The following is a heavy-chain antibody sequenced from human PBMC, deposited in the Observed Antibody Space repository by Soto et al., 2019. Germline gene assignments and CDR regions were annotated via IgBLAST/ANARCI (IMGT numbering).Heavy chain of an antibody. Sequence: QVQLVQSGAEVKQPGTSVKVSCQASGYSFKDHYMHWVRQAPGRGLEWVGIINPSGEHTNYAQQFRGRVAMTRVTSTSTAYMELRSLRSEDTAVYFCARISCKGGSCYFDFDHWGQGTLVTVSS. CDR2: INPSGEHT. V-gene: IGHV1-46*02. CDR1: GYSFKDHY. J-gene: IGHJ4*02. CDR3: ARISCKGGSCYFDFDH. D-gene: IGHD2-15*01.